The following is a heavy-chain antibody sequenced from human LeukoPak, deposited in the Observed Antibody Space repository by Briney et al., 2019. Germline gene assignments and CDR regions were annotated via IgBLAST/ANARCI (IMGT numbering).Heavy chain of an antibody. CDR1: GYTFTSHY. V-gene: IGHV1-46*01. D-gene: IGHD3-3*01. CDR3: ARDPTGEWLMRYYFDY. CDR2: INPSGGST. J-gene: IGHJ4*02. Sequence: ASVKVSCKASGYTFTSHYMHWVRQAPGQGLEWMGIINPSGGSTSYAQKFQGRVTMTRDTSTSTVYMELSSLRSEDTAVYYCARDPTGEWLMRYYFDYWGQGTLVTVSS.